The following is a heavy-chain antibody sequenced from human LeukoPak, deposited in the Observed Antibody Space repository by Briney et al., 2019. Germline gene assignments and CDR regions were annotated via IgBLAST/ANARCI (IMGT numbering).Heavy chain of an antibody. D-gene: IGHD2-2*01. J-gene: IGHJ6*02. V-gene: IGHV3-23*01. CDR2: ISGGGDVK. CDR3: VKGGDVAAVPAAGPWYAMDV. CDR1: EPTRGVNT. Sequence: QSGGSRRPSFGPLEPTRGVNTITGSPRAQGGGWGGAPVISGGGDVKFYADSVKGRFTISRDNSKNTVFLQMKSLSADDTARYYCVKGGDVAAVPAAGPWYAMDVWGQGTTVAVSS.